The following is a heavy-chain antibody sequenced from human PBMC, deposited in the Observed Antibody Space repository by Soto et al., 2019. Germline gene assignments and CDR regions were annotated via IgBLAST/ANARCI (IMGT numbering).Heavy chain of an antibody. CDR2: IYPGDSDT. CDR3: AKRMGGGDLPDSFDI. CDR1: GYSFTSYW. Sequence: GESLKISCKGSGYSFTSYWIGWVRQMPGKCLEWMGIIYPGDSDTRYSPSFQGQVTISADKSISTAYLQWSSLKASDTAMYYCAKRMGGGDLPDSFDIWGQGTMVTVSS. J-gene: IGHJ3*02. V-gene: IGHV5-51*01. D-gene: IGHD2-21*02.